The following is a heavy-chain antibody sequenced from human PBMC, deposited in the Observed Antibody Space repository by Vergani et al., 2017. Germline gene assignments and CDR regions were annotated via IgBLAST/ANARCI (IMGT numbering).Heavy chain of an antibody. Sequence: QVQLVESGGGVVQPGRSLRLSCAASGFTFSSYGMHWVRQAPGKGLEWVAVISYDGSNKYYADSVKGRFTISRDNSKNTLYLQMNSLRAEDTAVYYCARRQGGLIDYWGQGTLVTVSS. CDR1: GFTFSSYG. CDR2: ISYDGSNK. CDR3: ARRQGGLIDY. D-gene: IGHD3-16*01. J-gene: IGHJ4*02. V-gene: IGHV3-30*03.